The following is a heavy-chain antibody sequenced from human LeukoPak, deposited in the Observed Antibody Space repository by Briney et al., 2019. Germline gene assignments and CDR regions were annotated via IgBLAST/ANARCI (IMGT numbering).Heavy chain of an antibody. CDR2: ISYDESDK. CDR3: AKGVVAATNAAYYGMDV. V-gene: IGHV3-30*18. Sequence: PGGSLRLSCAASGFTFSNYGMHWVRQAPSKGLEWVAVISYDESDKYYADSVKGRFTISRDNSKNTLYLQMNSLRPEDTAVYYCAKGVVAATNAAYYGMDVWGQGTTVTVSS. J-gene: IGHJ6*02. CDR1: GFTFSNYG. D-gene: IGHD2-15*01.